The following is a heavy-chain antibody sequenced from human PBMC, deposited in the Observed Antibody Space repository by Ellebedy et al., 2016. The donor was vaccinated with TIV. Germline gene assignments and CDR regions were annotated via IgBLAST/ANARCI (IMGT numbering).Heavy chain of an antibody. V-gene: IGHV4-59*01. CDR1: GGSISDYY. J-gene: IGHJ3*01. CDR2: IYYSGGT. D-gene: IGHD6-13*01. Sequence: SETLSLXXIVSGGSISDYYWSWIRQPPGKGLEWIGNIYYSGGTDYNPSLKSRLTISLDTSKNQFSLTLTSVTAADAAVYYCARREGYSSSPLGLWGQGTMVTVSS. CDR3: ARREGYSSSPLGL.